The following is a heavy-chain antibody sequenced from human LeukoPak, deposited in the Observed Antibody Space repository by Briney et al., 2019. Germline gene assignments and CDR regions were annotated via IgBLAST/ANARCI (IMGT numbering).Heavy chain of an antibody. V-gene: IGHV4-38-2*01. CDR3: ARQDGLTGYPRDAFDI. D-gene: IGHD3-9*01. CDR1: GYSISSGYY. CDR2: IYHSGST. J-gene: IGHJ3*02. Sequence: SETLSLTCAVSGYSISSGYYWGWIRQPPGKGLEWIGSIYHSGSTYYNPSLKSRVTISVDTSKNQFSLKLSSVTAADTAVYYCARQDGLTGYPRDAFDIWGQGTMVTVSS.